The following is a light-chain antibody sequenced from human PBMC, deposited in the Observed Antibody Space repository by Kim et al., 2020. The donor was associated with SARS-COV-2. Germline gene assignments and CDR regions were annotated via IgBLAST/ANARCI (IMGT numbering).Light chain of an antibody. J-gene: IGLJ3*02. Sequence: RQTATLTCIGNSNNVGDEGAAWLQQHQGHPPKLLSYRDNNRPSGISERLSASKSGNTSSLTITGLQPEDEADYYCSAWDRSLRAWVFGGGTQLTVL. CDR3: SAWDRSLRAWV. CDR1: SNNVGDEG. V-gene: IGLV10-54*01. CDR2: RDN.